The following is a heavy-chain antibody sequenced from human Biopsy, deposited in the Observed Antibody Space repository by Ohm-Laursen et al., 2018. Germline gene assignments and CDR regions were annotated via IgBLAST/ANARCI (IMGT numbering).Heavy chain of an antibody. CDR2: TSGYNGNT. D-gene: IGHD3-10*01. CDR1: GYMFYSYG. V-gene: IGHV1-18*01. J-gene: IGHJ6*02. Sequence: ASVKVSCKVSGYMFYSYGVSWVRLAPGQGPEWMGWTSGYNGNTNYPQSLQGRVTLTTDASSSTAYMELRGLRSDDTAVYYCARDRHHAAGSYAGMDVWGQGTTVTVSS. CDR3: ARDRHHAAGSYAGMDV.